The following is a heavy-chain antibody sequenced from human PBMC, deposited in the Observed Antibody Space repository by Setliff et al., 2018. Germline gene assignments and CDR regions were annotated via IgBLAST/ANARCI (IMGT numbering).Heavy chain of an antibody. Sequence: KPSETLSLTCSVSGASISSGSNYWSWIRQPAGKGVEWIGHILSSGGTNYNPSLKNRVSISLDTSKNQFSLKLSYVTAADTAIYYCARDQFSSGWYGAPESYFDTWGQGILVTVSS. D-gene: IGHD6-19*01. CDR3: ARDQFSSGWYGAPESYFDT. CDR2: ILSSGGT. V-gene: IGHV4-61*10. J-gene: IGHJ4*02. CDR1: GASISSGSNY.